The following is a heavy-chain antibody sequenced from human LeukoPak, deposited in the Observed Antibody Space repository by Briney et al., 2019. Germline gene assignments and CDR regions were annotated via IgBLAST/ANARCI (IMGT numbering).Heavy chain of an antibody. J-gene: IGHJ4*02. V-gene: IGHV4-59*01. CDR2: ISYSGST. CDR1: GGSISIYY. D-gene: IGHD5-24*01. CDR3: ARVSRDGYNFLCVY. Sequence: SETLSLTCTVSGGSISIYYWSWIRQPPGKGLECIGYISYSGSTNYTPSLKSRVTISVGTSKNQFSLKLSSVTAADTAVYYCARVSRDGYNFLCVYWGEGTLVTVSS.